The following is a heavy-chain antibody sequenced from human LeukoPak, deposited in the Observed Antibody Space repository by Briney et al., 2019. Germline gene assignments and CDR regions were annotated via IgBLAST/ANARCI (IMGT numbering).Heavy chain of an antibody. CDR3: ASGGLQLWLPFDY. CDR1: GGSISSYY. D-gene: IGHD5-18*01. V-gene: IGHV4-59*01. J-gene: IGHJ4*02. Sequence: SETLSLTCTVSGGSISSYYWSWIRQPPGKGLEWIGYIYYSGSTNYSPSLKSRVTISVDTSKNQFSLKLSSVTAADTAVYYCASGGLQLWLPFDYWGQGTLVTVSS. CDR2: IYYSGST.